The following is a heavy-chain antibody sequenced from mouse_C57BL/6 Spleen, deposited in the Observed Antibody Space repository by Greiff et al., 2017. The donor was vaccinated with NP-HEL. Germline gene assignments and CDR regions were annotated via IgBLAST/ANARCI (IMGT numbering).Heavy chain of an antibody. CDR3: ARGYYYGSSSAWFAY. D-gene: IGHD1-1*01. CDR1: GYTFTSYW. J-gene: IGHJ3*01. Sequence: QVQLQQPGAELVKPGASVKLSCKASGYTFTSYWMQWVKQRPGQGLEWIGEIDPSDSYTNYNQKFKGKATLTVDTSSSTAYMQLSSLTSEESAVYYCARGYYYGSSSAWFAYWGQGTLVTVSA. V-gene: IGHV1-50*01. CDR2: IDPSDSYT.